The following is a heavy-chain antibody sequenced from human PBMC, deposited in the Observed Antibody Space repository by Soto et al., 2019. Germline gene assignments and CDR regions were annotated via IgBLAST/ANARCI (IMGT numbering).Heavy chain of an antibody. J-gene: IGHJ4*02. D-gene: IGHD1-7*01. Sequence: QVQLVQSGAEVKKPGSSVKVSCKASGGTFSSYAISWVRQAPGQGLEWMGGIIPIFGTANYAQKFQGRVTIXXDXSTXTAYMELSSLRSEDTAVYYCARGGTDGVELIPFDYWGQGTLVTVSS. CDR3: ARGGTDGVELIPFDY. CDR2: IIPIFGTA. CDR1: GGTFSSYA. V-gene: IGHV1-69*12.